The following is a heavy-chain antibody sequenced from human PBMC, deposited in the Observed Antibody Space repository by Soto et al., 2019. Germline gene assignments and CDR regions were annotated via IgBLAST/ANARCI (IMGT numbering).Heavy chain of an antibody. V-gene: IGHV5-51*01. Sequence: GESLKISCEGSGFIFSRYKIGWVRQMPGKGLEWMGIINPGNSDTTYSPSFQGQVTISADNSINTAYLQWSSLRASDTAMYYCMRSYGDSYYFYYGMDVWGQGTTVTAP. D-gene: IGHD2-21*02. CDR2: INPGNSDT. CDR1: GFIFSRYK. J-gene: IGHJ6*02. CDR3: MRSYGDSYYFYYGMDV.